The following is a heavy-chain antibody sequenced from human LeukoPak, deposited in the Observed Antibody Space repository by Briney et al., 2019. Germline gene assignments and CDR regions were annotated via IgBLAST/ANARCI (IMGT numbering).Heavy chain of an antibody. V-gene: IGHV2-70*11. CDR3: ARIVVVTAPTIDY. Sequence: SGPALLKPTQTLTLTCTFSGFSLSTSGMCVSWIRQPPGKALEWLARIDWDDYKYYSTSLKTRLTISKDTSKNQVVLTLTNMDPVDTATYYCARIVVVTAPTIDYWGQGTLVTVSS. J-gene: IGHJ4*02. CDR2: IDWDDYK. CDR1: GFSLSTSGMC. D-gene: IGHD2-21*02.